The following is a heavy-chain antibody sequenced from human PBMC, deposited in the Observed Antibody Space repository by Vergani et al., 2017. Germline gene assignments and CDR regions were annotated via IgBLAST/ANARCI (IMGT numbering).Heavy chain of an antibody. V-gene: IGHV3-21*04. CDR1: GFTFSSYS. CDR3: ARADYYYDSMAEYFQH. J-gene: IGHJ1*01. Sequence: EVQLVESGGGLVKPGGSLRLSCAASGFTFSSYSMNWVRQAPGKGLEWVSSISSSSTYIYYADSVKGRFTISRDNAKNSLYLQMNSLRAEDTAVYYCARADYYYDSMAEYFQHWGQGTLVTVSS. D-gene: IGHD3-22*01. CDR2: ISSSSTYI.